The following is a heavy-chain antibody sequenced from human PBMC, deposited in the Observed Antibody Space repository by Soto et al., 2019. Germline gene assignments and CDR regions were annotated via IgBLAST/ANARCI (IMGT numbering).Heavy chain of an antibody. CDR2: INPNSGGT. CDR3: ARYYYDSSGYYYENY. J-gene: IGHJ4*02. V-gene: IGHV1-2*02. Sequence: GXSVKVSCKASGYSFTGYYMHWVRQAPGQGLEWMGWINPNSGGTNYAQKFQGRVTMTRDTSISTAYMELSRLRSDDTAVYYCARYYYDSSGYYYENYWGQGTLVTVSS. D-gene: IGHD3-22*01. CDR1: GYSFTGYY.